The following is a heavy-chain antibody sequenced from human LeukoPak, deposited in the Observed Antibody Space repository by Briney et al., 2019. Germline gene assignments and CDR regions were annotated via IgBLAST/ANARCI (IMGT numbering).Heavy chain of an antibody. Sequence: ASVKVSCKSSGYTFTSYGISWVRPAPGQGLEWMGWISAYNGNTNYAQKLQGRVTMTTDTSTSTAYMELRSLRSDDTAVYYCARGGSGINYYYGMDVWGQGTTVTVSS. V-gene: IGHV1-18*01. CDR1: GYTFTSYG. D-gene: IGHD2-15*01. J-gene: IGHJ6*02. CDR2: ISAYNGNT. CDR3: ARGGSGINYYYGMDV.